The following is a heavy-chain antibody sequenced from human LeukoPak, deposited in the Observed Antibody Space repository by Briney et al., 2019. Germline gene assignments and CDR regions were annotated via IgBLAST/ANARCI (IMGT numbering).Heavy chain of an antibody. V-gene: IGHV3-23*01. CDR2: ITNNGGGT. Sequence: GGSLRLSCATSGFAPSAYAMTWVRHAPGEGLAWVSVITNNGGGTYYTDSVKGPFTISRDTSKNTLYLQMSNLRADDTAVYYCVKETVQKWGYFEFWGEGTLVTVSS. J-gene: IGHJ4*02. CDR3: VKETVQKWGYFEF. CDR1: GFAPSAYA. D-gene: IGHD1-26*01.